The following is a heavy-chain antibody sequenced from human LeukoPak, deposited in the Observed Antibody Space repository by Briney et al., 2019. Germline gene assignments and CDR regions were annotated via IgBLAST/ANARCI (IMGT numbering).Heavy chain of an antibody. CDR1: GGSISSGGYY. CDR3: ARAVEAGEASDY. Sequence: PSQTLSLTCTVSGGSISSGGYYWSWIRQHPGKGLEWIGYIYYSGSTYYNPSLKSRVIISVDTSKNQFSLKLSSVTAADTAVYYCARAVEAGEASDYWGQGTLVTVSS. V-gene: IGHV4-31*03. D-gene: IGHD7-27*01. CDR2: IYYSGST. J-gene: IGHJ4*02.